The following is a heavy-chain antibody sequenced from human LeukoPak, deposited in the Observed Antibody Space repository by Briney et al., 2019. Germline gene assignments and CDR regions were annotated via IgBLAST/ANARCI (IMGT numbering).Heavy chain of an antibody. Sequence: SETLSLTCTVSGGSISSGSYYWSWIRQPAGKGLEWIGRIYTSGSTNYNPSLKSRVTISVDTSKNQFSLKLSSVTAADTAVYYCGRCGSWVCDYWGQGTLVTVSS. D-gene: IGHD5-12*01. CDR3: GRCGSWVCDY. V-gene: IGHV4-61*02. CDR2: IYTSGST. CDR1: GGSISSGSYY. J-gene: IGHJ4*02.